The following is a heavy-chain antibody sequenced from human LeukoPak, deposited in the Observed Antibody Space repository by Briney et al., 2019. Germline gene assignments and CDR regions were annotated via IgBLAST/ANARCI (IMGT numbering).Heavy chain of an antibody. CDR3: ATVELDYGWAY. V-gene: IGHV3-66*01. CDR1: GFTFSNYW. Sequence: PGGSLRLSCAASGFTFSNYWMHWVRQAPGKGLEWVSVIYSGGSTYYADSVKGRFTISRDNAKNSLYLQMNSLRAEDTAVYYCATVELDYGWAYWGQGTLVTVSS. J-gene: IGHJ4*02. CDR2: IYSGGST. D-gene: IGHD3-10*01.